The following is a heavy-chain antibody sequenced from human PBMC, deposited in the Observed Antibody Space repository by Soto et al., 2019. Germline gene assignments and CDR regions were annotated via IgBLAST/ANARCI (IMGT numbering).Heavy chain of an antibody. J-gene: IGHJ6*02. V-gene: IGHV3-33*01. D-gene: IGHD6-19*01. CDR1: RFTFSNYG. CDR2: IWYDGSNK. CDR3: ARDDIPGRAVAIYGMDV. Sequence: GGSLRLSCAASRFTFSNYGMHWVRQAPGKGLEWVAVIWYDGSNKYYADSVKGRFTISRDNSKNTLYLQMNSLRAEDTAVYYCARDDIPGRAVAIYGMDVWGQGTTVNVSS.